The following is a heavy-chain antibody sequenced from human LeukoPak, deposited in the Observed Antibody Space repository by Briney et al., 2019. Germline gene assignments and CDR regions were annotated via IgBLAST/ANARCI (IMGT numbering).Heavy chain of an antibody. J-gene: IGHJ4*02. V-gene: IGHV4-38-2*01. CDR1: GYSISSGYY. CDR3: ARKFLGGYSISFDY. D-gene: IGHD3-3*01. Sequence: ASETLSLTCAVSGYSISSGYYWGWIRQTPGKGLEWTGCIYHSGSTHYNPSLKSRVTMSVDTSKNQFSLSVSSVTAADTAVYYFARKFLGGYSISFDYWGQGTLVTVSS. CDR2: IYHSGST.